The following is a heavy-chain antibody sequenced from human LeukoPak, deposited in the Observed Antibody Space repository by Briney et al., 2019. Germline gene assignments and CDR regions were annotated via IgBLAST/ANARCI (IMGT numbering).Heavy chain of an antibody. J-gene: IGHJ6*03. CDR3: AGEGWEQTGYHFYYMDV. CDR1: GGSIPSAGHY. CDR2: IYTSGSP. Sequence: PSETLSLTCTVSGGSIPSAGHYWSWIRQSAGEGLEWIGRIYTSGSPNYNPSLKSRVTISVDTSKNQFSLKLSSVTAADTAVYYCAGEGWEQTGYHFYYMDVWGKGTTVTVSS. V-gene: IGHV4-61*02. D-gene: IGHD1-26*01.